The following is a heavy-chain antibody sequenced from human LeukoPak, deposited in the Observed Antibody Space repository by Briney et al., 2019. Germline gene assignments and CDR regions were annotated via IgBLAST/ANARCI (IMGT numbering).Heavy chain of an antibody. CDR2: ISSSGDII. J-gene: IGHJ4*02. Sequence: GGSLRLSCAASGLTFSDYFMSWIRQAPGKGLEWVSYISSSGDIIYYADSVKGRFTISRDNAKNSLYLQMNSLRAEDTAVYYCAGAQTTVAYPFLHWGQGTLVTVSS. V-gene: IGHV3-11*01. CDR1: GLTFSDYF. D-gene: IGHD4-23*01. CDR3: AGAQTTVAYPFLH.